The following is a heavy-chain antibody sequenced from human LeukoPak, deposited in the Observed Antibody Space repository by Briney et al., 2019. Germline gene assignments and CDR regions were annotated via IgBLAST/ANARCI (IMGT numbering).Heavy chain of an antibody. Sequence: MSSETLSLTCSVSGGSINSYYWSWIRQPPGKGLEWIGYMYYSGSTHYNPSLKSRVTISADTSKNQFSLKVRSVTAADTAVYYCARGDLKSDWFDPWGQGTLVTVSS. CDR1: GGSINSYY. J-gene: IGHJ5*02. CDR3: ARGDLKSDWFDP. V-gene: IGHV4-59*08. D-gene: IGHD3-10*01. CDR2: MYYSGST.